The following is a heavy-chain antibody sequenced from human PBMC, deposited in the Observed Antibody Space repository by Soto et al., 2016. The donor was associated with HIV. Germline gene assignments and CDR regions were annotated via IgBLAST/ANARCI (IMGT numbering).Heavy chain of an antibody. CDR3: ETIAAAGTLTGY. Sequence: EVQLLESGGGLVQPGGSLRLSCAASGFTFSSYAMSWVRQAPGKGLEWVSAISGSGGSTYYADSVKGRFTISRDNSKNTLYLQMNSLRAEDTAVYYCETIAAAGTLTGYWGQGTLVTVSS. CDR2: ISGSGGST. CDR1: GFTFSSYA. V-gene: IGHV3-23*01. J-gene: IGHJ4*02. D-gene: IGHD6-13*01.